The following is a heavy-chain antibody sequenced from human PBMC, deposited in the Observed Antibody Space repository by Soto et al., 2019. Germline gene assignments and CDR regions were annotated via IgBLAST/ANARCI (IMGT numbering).Heavy chain of an antibody. CDR2: INPNSGGT. J-gene: IGHJ6*02. V-gene: IGHV1-2*02. Sequence: ASVKVSGKASGYTFTGYYMHWVRQAPGQGLEWMGWINPNSGGTNYAQKFQGRVTMTRDTSISTAYMELSRLRSDDTAVYYCARDGIAVAGNLYYHGMDVWGQGTTVTVSS. CDR3: ARDGIAVAGNLYYHGMDV. D-gene: IGHD6-19*01. CDR1: GYTFTGYY.